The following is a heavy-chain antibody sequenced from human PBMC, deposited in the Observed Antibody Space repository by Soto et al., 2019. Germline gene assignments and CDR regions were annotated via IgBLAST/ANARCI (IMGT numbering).Heavy chain of an antibody. D-gene: IGHD3-16*01. CDR1: GYSSSSGYY. Sequence: SETLSLTCAVSGYSSSSGYYWGWIRQPPGMGLEWIGSISHSGSTYYNPSLKSRVTISVDTSKKEFSLKPTSVTAADTALYYGARLRAWGNSSGRFDLWGQGTLVTVS. V-gene: IGHV4-38-2*01. CDR2: ISHSGST. J-gene: IGHJ4*02. CDR3: ARLRAWGNSSGRFDL.